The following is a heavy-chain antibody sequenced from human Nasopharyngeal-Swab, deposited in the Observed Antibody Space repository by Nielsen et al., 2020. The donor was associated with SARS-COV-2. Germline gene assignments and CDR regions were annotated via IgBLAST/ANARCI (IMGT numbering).Heavy chain of an antibody. CDR1: GGSISSSSYY. V-gene: IGHV4-39*01. Sequence: SETLSLTCTVSGGSISSSSYYWGWIRQPPGKGLEWIGSIYYSGSTYYNPSLKSRVTISVDTSKNQFSLKLSSVTAADTAVYYCARVGRFLEWLLSTNYYYYMDVWGKGTTVTVSS. CDR2: IYYSGST. J-gene: IGHJ6*03. CDR3: ARVGRFLEWLLSTNYYYYMDV. D-gene: IGHD3-3*01.